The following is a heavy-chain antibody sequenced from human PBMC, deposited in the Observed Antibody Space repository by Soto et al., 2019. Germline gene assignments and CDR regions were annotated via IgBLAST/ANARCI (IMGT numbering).Heavy chain of an antibody. J-gene: IGHJ4*02. CDR3: ARGITLPTPLDY. Sequence: ASVKVSCKASGYTFTSYGISWVRQAPGQGLEWMGWISAYNGNTNYSQKLQGRVTMTRDTSTSTAYMELSSLRSEDTAVYYCARGITLPTPLDYWGQGTLVTVSS. CDR2: ISAYNGNT. V-gene: IGHV1-18*01. CDR1: GYTFTSYG. D-gene: IGHD1-20*01.